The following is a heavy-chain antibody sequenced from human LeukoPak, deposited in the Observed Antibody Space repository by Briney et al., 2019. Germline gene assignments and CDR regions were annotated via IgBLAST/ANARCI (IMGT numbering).Heavy chain of an antibody. Sequence: ASVKVSCKASGYTFTGYYIHWVRQAPGQGLGWMGWINPHSGGTNYAQKFQGRVTMTRDTSISTAYMELRRLRSDDTAVYYCARRVGPLTPHYTREVWGQETTFTVS. CDR2: INPHSGGT. CDR1: GYTFTGYY. V-gene: IGHV1-2*02. D-gene: IGHD2-15*01. CDR3: ARRVGPLTPHYTREV. J-gene: IGHJ6*02.